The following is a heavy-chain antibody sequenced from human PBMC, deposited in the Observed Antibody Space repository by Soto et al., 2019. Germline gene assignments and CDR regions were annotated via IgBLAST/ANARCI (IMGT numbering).Heavy chain of an antibody. V-gene: IGHV3-23*01. CDR2: ITGSGGNT. J-gene: IGHJ4*02. CDR3: AKPNLNCSSTSCYDY. D-gene: IGHD2-2*01. CDR1: GFTFTSYA. Sequence: QPGGSLRLSCAASGFTFTSYALSWVRQAPGRGLEWVSAITGSGGNTYYADSVKGRFTISRDNSKNTLYLQMGSLRAEDAAVYYCAKPNLNCSSTSCYDYWGQGTLVTVSS.